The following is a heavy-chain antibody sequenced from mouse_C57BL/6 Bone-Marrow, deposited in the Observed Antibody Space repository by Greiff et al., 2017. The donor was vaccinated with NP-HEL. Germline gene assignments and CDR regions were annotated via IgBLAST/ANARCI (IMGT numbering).Heavy chain of an antibody. CDR3: ARHVDGYYYFDY. CDR2: ISNGGGST. V-gene: IGHV5-12*01. D-gene: IGHD2-3*01. Sequence: EVKLVESGGGLVQPGGSLKLSCAASGFTFSDYYMYWVRQTPEKRLEWVAYISNGGGSTYYPDTVKGRFTISRDNAKNTLYLQMSRLKSEDTAMYYCARHVDGYYYFDYWGQGTTLTVSS. CDR1: GFTFSDYY. J-gene: IGHJ2*01.